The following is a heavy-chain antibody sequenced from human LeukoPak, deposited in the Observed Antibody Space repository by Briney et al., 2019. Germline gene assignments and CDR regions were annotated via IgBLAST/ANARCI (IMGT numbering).Heavy chain of an antibody. CDR1: GYTFTGYY. V-gene: IGHV1-2*02. J-gene: IGHJ4*02. Sequence: ASVKVSCKTSGYTFTGYYIHWVRQAPGQGLEWMGWINPNSGDTNYAQKFQGRVTMTRDTSISTAYMELSRLRSDDTAVYYCARVVNPSGYFDYWGQGTLVTVSS. CDR2: INPNSGDT. D-gene: IGHD2-21*01. CDR3: ARVVNPSGYFDY.